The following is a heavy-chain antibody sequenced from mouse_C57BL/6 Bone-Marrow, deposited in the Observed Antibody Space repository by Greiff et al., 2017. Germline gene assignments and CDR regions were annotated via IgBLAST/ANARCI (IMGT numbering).Heavy chain of an antibody. CDR1: GYTFTNYW. CDR2: IYPGGGYT. J-gene: IGHJ2*01. Sequence: VKLVESGAELVRPGTSVKMSCKASGYTFTNYWIGWAKQRPGHGLEWIGDIYPGGGYTNYNEKFKGKATLTADKSSSTAYMQFSSLTSEDSASYYCARCQGFFDYWGQGTTLTVSS. CDR3: ARCQGFFDY. V-gene: IGHV1-63*01. D-gene: IGHD6-1*01.